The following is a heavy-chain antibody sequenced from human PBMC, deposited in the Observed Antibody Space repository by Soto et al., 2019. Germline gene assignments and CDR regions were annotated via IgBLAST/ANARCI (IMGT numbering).Heavy chain of an antibody. V-gene: IGHV1-46*01. CDR3: SREGYTFGRGAVSGAFDI. Sequence: ASVKVSCKASGHSITSHYMHWVRQAPGQGLERMGTIDPTGGRTNYAQKFQGRVTMTRDTSTSTVYMELSSLTSEDTAVYYCSREGYTFGRGAVSGAFDIWGQGTVVT. D-gene: IGHD4-4*01. J-gene: IGHJ3*02. CDR1: GHSITSHY. CDR2: IDPTGGRT.